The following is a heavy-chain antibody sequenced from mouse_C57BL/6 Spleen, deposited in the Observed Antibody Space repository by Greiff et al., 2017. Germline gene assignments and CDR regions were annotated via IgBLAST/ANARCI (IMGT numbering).Heavy chain of an antibody. V-gene: IGHV5-16*01. D-gene: IGHD1-1*01. CDR1: GFTFSDYY. J-gene: IGHJ1*03. CDR3: AREEYYYGSSYWYFDV. Sequence: VKLVESEGGLVQPGSSMKLSCTASGFTFSDYYMAWVRQVPEKGLEWVANINYDGSSTYYLDSLKSRFIISRDNAKNILYLQMSSLKSEDTATYYCAREEYYYGSSYWYFDVWGTGTTVTVSS. CDR2: INYDGSST.